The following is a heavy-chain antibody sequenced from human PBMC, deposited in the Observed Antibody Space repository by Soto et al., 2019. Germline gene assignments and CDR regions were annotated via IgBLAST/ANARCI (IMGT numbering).Heavy chain of an antibody. D-gene: IGHD2-2*02. CDR3: ARDDLIVVVPAAIHY. V-gene: IGHV1-3*01. J-gene: IGHJ4*02. CDR2: INADNGNT. Sequence: ASVKASCKASGYTFTSYAMHWVSQAPGQRLEWMGWINADNGNTKYSQKFQGRVTITRDTSANTAYMELSSLRSEDTAVYYCARDDLIVVVPAAIHYWGQGTMVTVSS. CDR1: GYTFTSYA.